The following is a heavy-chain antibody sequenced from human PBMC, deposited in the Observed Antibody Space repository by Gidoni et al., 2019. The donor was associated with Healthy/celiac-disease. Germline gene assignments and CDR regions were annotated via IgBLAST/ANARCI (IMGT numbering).Heavy chain of an antibody. CDR2: ISWNSGSI. Sequence: EVQLVESGGGLVQPGRSLRLSCAASGFPFDDFAMHWVRQAPGKGLEWGSGISWNSGSIGYADSVKGRFTISRDNAKNSLYLQMNSLRAEDTALYYCAKDLGDCSGGSCYPLEYGMDVWGQGTTVTVSS. J-gene: IGHJ6*02. CDR1: GFPFDDFA. CDR3: AKDLGDCSGGSCYPLEYGMDV. V-gene: IGHV3-9*01. D-gene: IGHD2-15*01.